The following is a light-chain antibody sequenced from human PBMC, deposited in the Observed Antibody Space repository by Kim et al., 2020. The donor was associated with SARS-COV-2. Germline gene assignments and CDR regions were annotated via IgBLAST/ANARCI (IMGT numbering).Light chain of an antibody. Sequence: QSVLSQPPSASGTPGQRVTISRSGGSSNIGSNTVNWYQQFPGTAPKLLIYSNNRRPSGVPDRFSGSKSGTSASLAISGLQSEDEAVYYCAAWDASLNGLFGGGTQLTVL. J-gene: IGLJ3*02. CDR3: AAWDASLNGL. CDR1: SSNIGSNT. V-gene: IGLV1-44*01. CDR2: SNN.